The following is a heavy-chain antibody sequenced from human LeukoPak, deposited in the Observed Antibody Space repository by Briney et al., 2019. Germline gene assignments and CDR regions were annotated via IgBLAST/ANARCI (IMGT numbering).Heavy chain of an antibody. CDR1: GGSISSGGYY. Sequence: SQTLSLTCTVSGGSISSGGYYWSWIRQPPGKGLEWIGYIYYSGSTNYNPSLKSRVTISVDTSKNQFFLKLSSVTAADTAVYYCARHKPGTYYYGMDVWGQGTTVTVSS. D-gene: IGHD3-16*01. CDR2: IYYSGST. V-gene: IGHV4-61*08. J-gene: IGHJ6*02. CDR3: ARHKPGTYYYGMDV.